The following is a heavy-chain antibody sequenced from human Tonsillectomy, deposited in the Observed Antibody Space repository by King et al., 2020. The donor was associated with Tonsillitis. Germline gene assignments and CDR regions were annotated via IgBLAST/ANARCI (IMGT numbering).Heavy chain of an antibody. CDR2: IKGDGTKK. V-gene: IGHV3-7*03. J-gene: IGHJ3*02. Sequence: EVQLVESGGGLVQPGESLSLSCAGSGFTFSNYWMTWVRQAPGRGLEWVANIKGDGTKKYYLDSVKDRFTISRDNSKNSLFLQMNSLRADDTAVYFCARDVNPSDGSGGYYDAFDIWGQGTMVTVSS. CDR1: GFTFSNYW. D-gene: IGHD3-22*01. CDR3: ARDVNPSDGSGGYYDAFDI.